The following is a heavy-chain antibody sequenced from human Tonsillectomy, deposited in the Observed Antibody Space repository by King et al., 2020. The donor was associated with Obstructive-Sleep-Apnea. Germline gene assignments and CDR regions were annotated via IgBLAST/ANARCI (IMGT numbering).Heavy chain of an antibody. J-gene: IGHJ4*02. CDR3: ASTMVRGVIFFDY. D-gene: IGHD3-10*01. CDR2: IRYDGSNK. V-gene: IGHV3-30*02. CDR1: GFTFSSYG. Sequence: VQLVESGGGVVQPGRSLRLSCAASGFTFSSYGMHWGRQAPGNGLEWVAFIRYDGSNKYYADSVKGRFTISRDNSKNTLYLQMNSLRAEDTAVYYCASTMVRGVIFFDYWGQGTLVTVSS.